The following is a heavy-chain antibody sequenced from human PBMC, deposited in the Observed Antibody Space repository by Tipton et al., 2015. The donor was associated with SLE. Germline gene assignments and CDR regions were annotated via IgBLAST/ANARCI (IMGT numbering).Heavy chain of an antibody. CDR2: ISYSGST. CDR1: GDSVSSNNCH. Sequence: TLSLTCSVSGDSVSSNNCHWGWIRQPPGKGLEWIGYISYSGSTYYNPSLKSRVTISVDTSKNQFSLRLTSVTAADTSVYYCAKPGYCTAGICYSVGVDYWGQGILVTVSS. D-gene: IGHD2-15*01. V-gene: IGHV4-39*01. J-gene: IGHJ4*02. CDR3: AKPGYCTAGICYSVGVDY.